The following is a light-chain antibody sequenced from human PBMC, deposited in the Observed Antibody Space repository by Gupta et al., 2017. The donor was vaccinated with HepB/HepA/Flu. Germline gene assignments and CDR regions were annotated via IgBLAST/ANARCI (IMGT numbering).Light chain of an antibody. CDR2: QDS. Sequence: YERTQPLSVSVSQGQTASIPGSGHNLVDKYVCWYQQKPGQTPVVVIYQDSKRPSGIPERFSGSNSGNTATLTISGTQAMDEADYYCQAWDSSVVVVFGGGTKLTVL. V-gene: IGLV3-1*01. CDR1: NLVDKY. J-gene: IGLJ2*01. CDR3: QAWDSSVVVV.